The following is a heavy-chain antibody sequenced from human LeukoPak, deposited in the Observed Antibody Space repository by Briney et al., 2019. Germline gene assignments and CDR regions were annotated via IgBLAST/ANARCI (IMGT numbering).Heavy chain of an antibody. D-gene: IGHD3-3*01. Sequence: ASVKVSCKASGYTFTSYGISWVRQAPGKGLEWMGWISAYNGNTNYAQKLQGRVTMTTDTSTSTAYMELRSLRSDDTAVYYCARDRATIFGVVNNFDYWGQGTLVTVSS. J-gene: IGHJ4*02. CDR1: GYTFTSYG. CDR3: ARDRATIFGVVNNFDY. V-gene: IGHV1-18*01. CDR2: ISAYNGNT.